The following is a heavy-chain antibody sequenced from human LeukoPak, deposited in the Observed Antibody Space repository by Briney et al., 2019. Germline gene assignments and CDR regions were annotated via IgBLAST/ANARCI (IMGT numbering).Heavy chain of an antibody. J-gene: IGHJ4*02. D-gene: IGHD6-13*01. CDR1: EFTFRSYA. CDR2: ISGSGSST. Sequence: GGSLRLSCAASEFTFRSYAMNWVRQAPGKGLEWVSVISGSGSSTYYADSVKGRFTISRDNSKNTLYLQMNSLRAEDTAVYYCAKSFGPVIAAAGTGADWGQGTLVTVSS. V-gene: IGHV3-23*01. CDR3: AKSFGPVIAAAGTGAD.